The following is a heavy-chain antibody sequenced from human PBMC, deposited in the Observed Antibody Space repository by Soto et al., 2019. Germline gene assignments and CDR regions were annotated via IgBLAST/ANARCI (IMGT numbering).Heavy chain of an antibody. V-gene: IGHV1-69*06. CDR3: ARDPTGTVVPYFDY. D-gene: IGHD1-1*01. CDR1: GDTFSNFA. Sequence: QVQLVQSGAEVRKPGSSVKVSCKASGDTFSNFAITWVRQAPGQGLEWMGGIIPLSGTANYAQKFQGRVTISADKSTSTAYMELSGLRSDATGVYYCARDPTGTVVPYFDYWGQGTLATVSP. CDR2: IIPLSGTA. J-gene: IGHJ4*02.